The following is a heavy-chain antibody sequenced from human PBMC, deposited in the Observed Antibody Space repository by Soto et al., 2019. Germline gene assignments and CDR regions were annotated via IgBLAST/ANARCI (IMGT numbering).Heavy chain of an antibody. V-gene: IGHV5-51*01. CDR1: GYSFSNYW. Sequence: PGESLKISCKGSGYSFSNYWIAWVRQMPGKGLEWVGIIFPADSDTKYSPSFQGQVTISADKSISTAYLQWSSLKASDTAMYYCVARGTDYYYYGMDVWGQGTTVTVSS. CDR3: VARGTDYYYYGMDV. D-gene: IGHD1-1*01. J-gene: IGHJ6*02. CDR2: IFPADSDT.